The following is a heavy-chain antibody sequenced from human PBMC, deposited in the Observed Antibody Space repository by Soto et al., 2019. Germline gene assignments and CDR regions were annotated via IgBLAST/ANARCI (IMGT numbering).Heavy chain of an antibody. Sequence: QVQLVESGGGLVKPGGSLRLSCAASGFTFSDYYMSWIRQAPGKGLEWVSYISSSSSYTNYADSVKGRFTISRDNAKNSLYLQMNSLRAEDTAVYYCAREVAGTHYFDYWGQGTLVTVSS. CDR1: GFTFSDYY. J-gene: IGHJ4*02. CDR2: ISSSSSYT. V-gene: IGHV3-11*06. CDR3: AREVAGTHYFDY. D-gene: IGHD6-19*01.